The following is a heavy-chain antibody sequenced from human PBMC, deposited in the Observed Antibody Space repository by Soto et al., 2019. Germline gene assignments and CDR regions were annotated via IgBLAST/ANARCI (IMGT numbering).Heavy chain of an antibody. Sequence: QVQLVESGGGVVQPGRSLRLSCAASGFTFSSYGMHWVRQAPGKGLEWVAVIWYDGSNKNYADSVKGRFTISRDNSKNTLYLQTNSLRAEDTAVYYGARDLGCSCGSCYSGIYYYGMDVWGQGTTVTVSS. J-gene: IGHJ6*02. D-gene: IGHD2-15*01. CDR2: IWYDGSNK. V-gene: IGHV3-33*01. CDR1: GFTFSSYG. CDR3: ARDLGCSCGSCYSGIYYYGMDV.